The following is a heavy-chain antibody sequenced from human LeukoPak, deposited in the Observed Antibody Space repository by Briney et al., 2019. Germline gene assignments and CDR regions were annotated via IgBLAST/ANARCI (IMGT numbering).Heavy chain of an antibody. CDR3: ARHGAMADY. V-gene: IGHV4-39*01. J-gene: IGHJ4*02. CDR1: GGSISSSSYY. D-gene: IGHD5-18*01. CDR2: IYYSGST. Sequence: SETLSLTCTVSGGSISSSSYYWGWIRQPPGKGLELIGSIYYSGSTYYNPSLKSRVTISVDTSKNQFTLKLSSVTAADTAGYYCARHGAMADYWGQGTLVTVSS.